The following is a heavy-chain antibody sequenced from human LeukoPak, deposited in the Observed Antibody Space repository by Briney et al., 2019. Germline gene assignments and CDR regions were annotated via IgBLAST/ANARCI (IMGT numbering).Heavy chain of an antibody. CDR1: GYTITAYY. J-gene: IGHJ5*02. V-gene: IGHV1-2*02. CDR3: ARGLTDEHQLILHWFDP. D-gene: IGHD2-2*01. CDR2: INPNSGGT. Sequence: ASVKVSCKASGYTITAYYIHWVRQAPGQGLEWMGWINPNSGGTNYAQKFQGRVTMTRDTSITTAYMELSRLISDDTAVYYCARGLTDEHQLILHWFDPWGQGTLVTVSS.